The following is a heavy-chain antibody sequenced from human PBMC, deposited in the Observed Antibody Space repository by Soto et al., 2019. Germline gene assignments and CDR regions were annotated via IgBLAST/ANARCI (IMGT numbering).Heavy chain of an antibody. J-gene: IGHJ5*02. CDR3: ASGGNWFDP. CDR1: GGCISNYY. V-gene: IGHV4-59*01. Sequence: XGTLELPCNVSGGCISNYYGTWVRQSPEKGLEWIGYMYYNGNINYNPSLKSRVTISIDTSKNQFSLTLKSVTAADTAVYYCASGGNWFDPWAQGVLAPVSS. D-gene: IGHD3-16*01. CDR2: MYYNGNI.